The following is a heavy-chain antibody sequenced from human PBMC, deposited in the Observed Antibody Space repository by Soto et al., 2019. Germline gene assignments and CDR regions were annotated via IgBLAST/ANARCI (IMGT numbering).Heavy chain of an antibody. Sequence: QVQLVESGGGVVQPGRSLRLSCAASGFTFSSYGMHWVRQAPGKGLEWVAVISYDGSNKYYADSVKGRFTISRDNSKNPLYLQMNSLRAEDTAVYYCAKNHGSGSGGWFDPWGPGNPGHRLL. CDR2: ISYDGSNK. J-gene: IGHJ5*02. CDR1: GFTFSSYG. V-gene: IGHV3-30*18. D-gene: IGHD3-10*01. CDR3: AKNHGSGSGGWFDP.